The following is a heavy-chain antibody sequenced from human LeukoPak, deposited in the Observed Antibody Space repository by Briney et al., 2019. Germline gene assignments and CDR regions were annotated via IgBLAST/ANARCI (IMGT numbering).Heavy chain of an antibody. CDR3: ARANYYGMDV. CDR1: GFTFSSYW. J-gene: IGHJ6*02. CDR2: IASDGSST. Sequence: GGSLRLSCAASGFTFSSYWMNWVRQAPGKGLVWVSRIASDGSSTTYADSVKGRFSISRDNAKNTLYLQMNSLRAEDTAMYYCARANYYGMDVWGQGTTVTVSS. V-gene: IGHV3-74*01.